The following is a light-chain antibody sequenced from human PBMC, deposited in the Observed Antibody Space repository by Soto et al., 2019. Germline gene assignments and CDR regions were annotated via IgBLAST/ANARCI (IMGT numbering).Light chain of an antibody. J-gene: IGKJ1*01. Sequence: DIQMTQSPSTLSASVGDRVTITCRASQSISSWLAWYQQKPGKAPKLLIYDASSLESGVPSRFSGSGSGTEFTLTISSLQPDDFATYYCQQYNSWPTFGQGTKVDIK. CDR3: QQYNSWPT. CDR1: QSISSW. V-gene: IGKV1-5*01. CDR2: DAS.